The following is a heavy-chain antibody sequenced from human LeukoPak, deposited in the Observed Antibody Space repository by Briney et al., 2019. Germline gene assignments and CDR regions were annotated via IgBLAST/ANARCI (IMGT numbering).Heavy chain of an antibody. J-gene: IGHJ2*01. D-gene: IGHD3-16*01. V-gene: IGHV3-30*03. Sequence: PGGSLRLSCAASGFTFSSYAMSWVRQAPGKGLEWVAVIGNTGLAKYFAEFAKGRFTISRDNSKNTLYLETNSLRHEDTAVYYCAREATWGNWYFDLWGRGTLVTVSS. CDR3: AREATWGNWYFDL. CDR2: IGNTGLAK. CDR1: GFTFSSYA.